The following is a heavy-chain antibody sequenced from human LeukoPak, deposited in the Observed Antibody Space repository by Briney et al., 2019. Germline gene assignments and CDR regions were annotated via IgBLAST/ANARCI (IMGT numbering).Heavy chain of an antibody. CDR2: ISYDGSNK. CDR3: ARDNPERITMLAPPYFDY. D-gene: IGHD3-10*02. J-gene: IGHJ4*02. V-gene: IGHV3-30-3*01. CDR1: GFTFSSYA. Sequence: PGGSLRLSCATSGFTFSSYAMHWVRQAPGKGLEWVAVISYDGSNKYYADSVKGRFTISRDNSKNTLYLQMNSLRAEDTAVYYCARDNPERITMLAPPYFDYWGQGTLVTVSS.